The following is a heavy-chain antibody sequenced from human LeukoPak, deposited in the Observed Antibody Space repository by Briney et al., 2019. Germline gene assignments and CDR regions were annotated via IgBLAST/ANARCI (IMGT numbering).Heavy chain of an antibody. CDR1: GFTFSSYG. V-gene: IGHV3-23*01. D-gene: IGHD6-13*01. Sequence: GGSLRLSCAASGFTFSSYGMSWVRQAPGKGLEWVSAISGSGGSTYYADSVKGRFTISRDNSKTTLYLQMNSLRAEDTAVYYCASGRIAAAGDDYWGQGTLVTVSS. J-gene: IGHJ4*02. CDR3: ASGRIAAAGDDY. CDR2: ISGSGGST.